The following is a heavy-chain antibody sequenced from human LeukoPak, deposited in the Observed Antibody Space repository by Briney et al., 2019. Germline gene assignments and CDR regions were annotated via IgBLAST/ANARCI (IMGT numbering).Heavy chain of an antibody. CDR1: GYSFTSYY. Sequence: ASVKVSCKASGYSFTSYYMHWVRQDPGHGREWMGLINPTGGSTGYAQKFQGRVTMTRDMSTSTDYMELSSLRSEDTAIYYCARDNSVGDNAWWFDPWGQGTLVTVSS. CDR3: ARDNSVGDNAWWFDP. J-gene: IGHJ5*02. CDR2: INPTGGST. D-gene: IGHD1-26*01. V-gene: IGHV1-46*01.